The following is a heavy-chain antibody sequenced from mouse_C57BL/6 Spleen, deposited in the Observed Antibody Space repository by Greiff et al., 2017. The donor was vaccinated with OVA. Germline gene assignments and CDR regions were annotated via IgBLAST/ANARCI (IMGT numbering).Heavy chain of an antibody. CDR2: ISGGGGNT. V-gene: IGHV5-9*01. CDR1: GFTFSSYT. Sequence: EVKVVESGGGLVKPGGSLKLSCAASGFTFSSYTMSWVRQTPEKRLEWVATISGGGGNTYYPDSVKGRFTISRDNAKNTLYLQMSSLRSEDTALYYCARHRGPNYFDYWGQGTTLTVSS. J-gene: IGHJ2*01. CDR3: ARHRGPNYFDY.